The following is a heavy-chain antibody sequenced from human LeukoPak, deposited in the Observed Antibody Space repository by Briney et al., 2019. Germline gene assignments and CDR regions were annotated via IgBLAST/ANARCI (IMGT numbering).Heavy chain of an antibody. CDR2: ISSSSSYI. CDR3: ARDPRSYYDILTGYSG. Sequence: GGSLRLSCAASGFTFSSYSMNWVRQAPGKGPEWVSSISSSSSYIYYADSVKGRFTISRDNARNSLYLQMNSLRAEDTAVYYCARDPRSYYDILTGYSGWGQGTLVTVSS. D-gene: IGHD3-9*01. J-gene: IGHJ4*02. V-gene: IGHV3-21*01. CDR1: GFTFSSYS.